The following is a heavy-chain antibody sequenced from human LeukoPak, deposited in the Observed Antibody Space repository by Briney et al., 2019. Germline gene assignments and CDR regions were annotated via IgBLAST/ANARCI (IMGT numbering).Heavy chain of an antibody. V-gene: IGHV3-23*01. D-gene: IGHD2-15*01. J-gene: IGHJ4*02. CDR2: ISVSDGTT. Sequence: HPGGSLRLSCAASGFTFSSYAMNWVRQAPGKGLEWVSGISVSDGTTHYADSVKGRFTISRDNSKNTLYLQMNSLRAEDTAVYYCAKGWTKYCTGGSCYSPLYYFDYWGQGTLVTVSS. CDR1: GFTFSSYA. CDR3: AKGWTKYCTGGSCYSPLYYFDY.